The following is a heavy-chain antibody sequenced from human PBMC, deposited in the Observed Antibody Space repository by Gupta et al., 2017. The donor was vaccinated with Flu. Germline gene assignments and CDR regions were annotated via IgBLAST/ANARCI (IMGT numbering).Heavy chain of an antibody. CDR1: GDSISNSDFY. D-gene: IGHD3-3*01. CDR3: AARRKDLNWFDP. CDR2: IHHSGRT. J-gene: IGHJ5*02. Sequence: QLQLQESGPGLVQPSATLSLTCTVSGDSISNSDFYWAWIRQPPGKGLECIGGIHHSGRTYYNPSLKSRVTMSVDTPKYQFSLKLSSVTAADTAVYYCAARRKDLNWFDPWGQGTLVTVSS. V-gene: IGHV4-39*01.